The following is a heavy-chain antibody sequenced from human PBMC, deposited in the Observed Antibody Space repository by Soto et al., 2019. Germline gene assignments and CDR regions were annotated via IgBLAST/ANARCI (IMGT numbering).Heavy chain of an antibody. CDR1: GYTFSKFG. Sequence: QVHLVQSGAEVRKPGASVKVSCKTSGYTFSKFGISWVRQAPGQGLQWMGWITAFNGNTNYEERFQGRITMTTDTSTLPAYMELRNLRSDDTAVYYCARDLGGVEVPGVTRADVWGQGTTVTVSS. D-gene: IGHD2-15*01. CDR3: ARDLGGVEVPGVTRADV. V-gene: IGHV1-18*01. CDR2: ITAFNGNT. J-gene: IGHJ6*02.